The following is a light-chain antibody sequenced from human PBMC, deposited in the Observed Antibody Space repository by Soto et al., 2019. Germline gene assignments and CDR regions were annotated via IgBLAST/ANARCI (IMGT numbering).Light chain of an antibody. J-gene: IGLJ1*01. Sequence: QAALTQPASVSGSPGQSITISCTGTTSDVGSYNFVSWYQHHPGKAPRLMIYDVNNRPSGVSDRFSGSKSGNTASLTISGLQDEDEADSSCSLYTSINTYVCGLGTKLTVL. CDR1: TSDVGSYNF. V-gene: IGLV2-14*03. CDR3: SLYTSINTYV. CDR2: DVN.